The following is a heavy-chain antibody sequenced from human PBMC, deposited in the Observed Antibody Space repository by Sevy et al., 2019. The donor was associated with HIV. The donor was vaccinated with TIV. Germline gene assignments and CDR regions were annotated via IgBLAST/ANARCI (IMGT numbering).Heavy chain of an antibody. CDR2: ISYDGSNT. D-gene: IGHD1-1*01. CDR1: GFSFRNYG. CDR3: AKQDNWNDFPFDY. Sequence: GGSLRLSCAASGFSFRNYGMHWVRQAPGKGLEWVAVISYDGSNTHYADSVKGRFTISRDNSKNTLFLHMSSLRAEDTAVYHCAKQDNWNDFPFDYWGQGILVTVSS. J-gene: IGHJ4*02. V-gene: IGHV3-30*18.